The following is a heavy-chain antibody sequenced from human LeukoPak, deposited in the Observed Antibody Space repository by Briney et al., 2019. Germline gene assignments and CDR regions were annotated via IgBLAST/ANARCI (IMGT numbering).Heavy chain of an antibody. D-gene: IGHD1-26*01. V-gene: IGHV4-38-2*02. CDR1: GYSISSGYD. CDR3: VGGLYSGRGGVDY. Sequence: SETLSLTCTVSGYSISSGYDWGWIRQPPGKGLEWIGSIYHSGSTYYNPSLKSRVTISVDTSKNQFSLKLSSVTAADTAVYYCVGGLYSGRGGVDYWGQGTLVTVSS. J-gene: IGHJ4*02. CDR2: IYHSGST.